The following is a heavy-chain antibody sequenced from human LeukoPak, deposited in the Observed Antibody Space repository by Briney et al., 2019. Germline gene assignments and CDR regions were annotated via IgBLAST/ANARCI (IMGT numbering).Heavy chain of an antibody. D-gene: IGHD2-2*01. CDR3: ARGSVVVPAAMWYYYYYYMDV. CDR1: GGSFSGYY. J-gene: IGHJ6*03. V-gene: IGHV4-34*01. CDR2: INHSGSP. Sequence: SETLSLTCAVYGGSFSGYYWSWLRQPPGKGLEWIGEINHSGSPNYNPSLKSRVTISVDTSKNQFSLKLSSVTAADTAVYYCARGSVVVPAAMWYYYYYYMDVWGKGTTVTVSS.